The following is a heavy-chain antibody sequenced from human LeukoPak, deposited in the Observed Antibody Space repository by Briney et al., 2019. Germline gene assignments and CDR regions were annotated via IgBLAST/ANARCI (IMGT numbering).Heavy chain of an antibody. CDR1: GFTFNKYW. J-gene: IGHJ4*02. D-gene: IGHD3-10*01. CDR3: ARGYYYSGTYYLSFFDY. CDR2: INQDDSQI. Sequence: GGSLRLSCVTSGFTFNKYWLTWVRQPPGKWLEWVANINQDDSQIYYLESVEGRFTITRDNAKISLHLQMNSLRAEDTAIYYCARGYYYSGTYYLSFFDYWGQGTLVTVSS. V-gene: IGHV3-7*01.